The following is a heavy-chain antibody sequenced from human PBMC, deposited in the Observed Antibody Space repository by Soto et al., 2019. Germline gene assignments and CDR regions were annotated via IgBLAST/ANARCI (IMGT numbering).Heavy chain of an antibody. D-gene: IGHD3-16*01. Sequence: QVQLVQSGAELKKPGASVKVSCKPSGYTFNSYGITWVRQAPGQGLEWMGWISAYNSNTVYAQRLQGRVTMTTDTSTSTAYMELRSLRSDDTAVYYCAGGAPHDYWGQGTLVTVSS. CDR2: ISAYNSNT. CDR3: AGGAPHDY. J-gene: IGHJ4*02. CDR1: GYTFNSYG. V-gene: IGHV1-18*01.